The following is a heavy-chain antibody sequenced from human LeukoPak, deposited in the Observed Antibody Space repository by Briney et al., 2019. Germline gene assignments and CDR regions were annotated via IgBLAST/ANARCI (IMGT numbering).Heavy chain of an antibody. V-gene: IGHV3-23*01. CDR3: AKDFEYSGYSSSNFDY. D-gene: IGHD6-13*01. CDR1: GFTFSSYA. CDR2: ISGSGGST. Sequence: GGSLRLSCAASGFTFSSYAMSWVRQAPGKGLEWVSGISGSGGSTYYADSVKGRFTISRDNSKNTLFLRMNSLRAEDTAVYYCAKDFEYSGYSSSNFDYWGQGTLVTVSS. J-gene: IGHJ4*02.